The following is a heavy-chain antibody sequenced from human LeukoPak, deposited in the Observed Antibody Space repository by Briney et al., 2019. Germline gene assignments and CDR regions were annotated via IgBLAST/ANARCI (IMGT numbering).Heavy chain of an antibody. J-gene: IGHJ4*02. CDR2: ISGSGDST. CDR1: GFTFSSYA. Sequence: GGSLRLSCAASGFTFSSYAMNWVRQAPGKGLEWVSVISGSGDSTFYADSVKGRFTISRDNSKNTLYLQVNSLTAEDTAVYYCAKRGYNYGFFDYWGQGTLVTVSS. V-gene: IGHV3-23*01. D-gene: IGHD5-18*01. CDR3: AKRGYNYGFFDY.